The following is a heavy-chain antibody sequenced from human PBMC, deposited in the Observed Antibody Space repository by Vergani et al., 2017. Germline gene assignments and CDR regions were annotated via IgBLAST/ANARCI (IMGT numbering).Heavy chain of an antibody. CDR2: IYYSGST. J-gene: IGHJ3*02. D-gene: IGHD5-12*01. V-gene: IGHV4-59*01. CDR3: ARVKWVVATPDAFDI. Sequence: QVQLQESGPGLVKPSETLSLTCTVSGGSISSYYWSWIRQPPGKGLEWIGYIYYSGSTNYNPSLKSRVTISVDTSKNPFSLKLSSVTAADTAVYYCARVKWVVATPDAFDIWGQGTMVTVSS. CDR1: GGSISSYY.